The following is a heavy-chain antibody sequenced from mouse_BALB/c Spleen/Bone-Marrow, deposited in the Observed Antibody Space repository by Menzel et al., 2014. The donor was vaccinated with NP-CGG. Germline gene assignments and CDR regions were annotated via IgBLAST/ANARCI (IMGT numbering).Heavy chain of an antibody. Sequence: VHLVESGGGLVKPGGSLKLSCAASGFTFSSYAMSWVRQTPEKRLEWVATISNTGNYTYYPDSVKGRFTISRDNAKNTLYLQMSSLRSEDTALYYCARQGDGYYDYWGQGTTLTVSS. D-gene: IGHD2-3*01. J-gene: IGHJ2*01. CDR2: ISNTGNYT. CDR3: ARQGDGYYDY. V-gene: IGHV5-9-3*01. CDR1: GFTFSSYA.